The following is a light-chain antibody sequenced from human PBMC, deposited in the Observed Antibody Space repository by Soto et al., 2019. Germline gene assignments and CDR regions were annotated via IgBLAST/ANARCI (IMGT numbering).Light chain of an antibody. CDR1: QTVHTN. CDR2: GAS. Sequence: ETVMTQSPATLSVSPGDRVTLSCRASQTVHTNLAWYQQKPGQAPRLLIYGASTRATGIPARFSGSGSGTEFTLTISSLQSEDFAVYYCQQYNNWGTFGQGTKVDIK. CDR3: QQYNNWGT. J-gene: IGKJ1*01. V-gene: IGKV3-15*01.